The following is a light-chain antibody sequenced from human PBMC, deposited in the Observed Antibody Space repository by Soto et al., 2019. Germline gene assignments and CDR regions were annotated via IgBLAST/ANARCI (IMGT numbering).Light chain of an antibody. CDR2: GAS. V-gene: IGKV3-20*01. J-gene: IGKJ1*01. Sequence: ETVLTQSPGTLSLSPGERATLSCRASQSVSSSYLAWYQQEPGQAPSLLMYGASRRATGIPERFSGSGSGTDFTLTISRLEPEDFAVYYCQQYGRSPRTFGQGTKVDIK. CDR3: QQYGRSPRT. CDR1: QSVSSSY.